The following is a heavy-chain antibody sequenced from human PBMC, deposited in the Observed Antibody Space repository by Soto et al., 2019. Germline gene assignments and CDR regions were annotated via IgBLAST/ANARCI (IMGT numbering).Heavy chain of an antibody. J-gene: IGHJ5*02. CDR1: GYTFTAYY. CDR3: ARGDFDRSGNYNAGWFAT. V-gene: IGHV1-2*02. Sequence: QVQLVQSGAEVKKPGASVKVSCKASGYTFTAYYMHWLRQAPGQGLEWMGWINPNSGGTNYAQRFQGRVTVTNDTSISTTYMELSSLGSDDTAVYYCARGDFDRSGNYNAGWFATWGQGTLVTVSS. D-gene: IGHD3-22*01. CDR2: INPNSGGT.